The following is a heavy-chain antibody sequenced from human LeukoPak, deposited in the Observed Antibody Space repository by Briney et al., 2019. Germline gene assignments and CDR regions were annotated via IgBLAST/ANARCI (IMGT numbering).Heavy chain of an antibody. Sequence: GGSLRLSCAASGFTVSGNSMSWVRQFPGKGLEWVSVIYSGGTTNYADSVKGRFTISRDYSKNTLYLQMNSLRPEDTAVYYCATRFSEQSWGQGTLVTVSS. J-gene: IGHJ4*02. D-gene: IGHD3-3*01. CDR3: ATRFSEQS. CDR2: IYSGGTT. V-gene: IGHV3-66*02. CDR1: GFTVSGNS.